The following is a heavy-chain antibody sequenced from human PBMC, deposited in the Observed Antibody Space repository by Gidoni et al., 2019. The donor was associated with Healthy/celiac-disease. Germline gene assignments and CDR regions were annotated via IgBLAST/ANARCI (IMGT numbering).Heavy chain of an antibody. CDR3: TTDRRVRGVRLYYFDY. Sequence: EVQLAESGGGLVKPGGSLSLSCAASGFSFRNPWMSWVRQAPGKGLEWVGRIKSKTDGGTTDYAAPVKGRFTISRDDAKNTLYLQMNSLKTEDTAVYYCTTDRRVRGVRLYYFDYWGQGTLVTVSS. D-gene: IGHD3-10*01. J-gene: IGHJ4*02. CDR2: IKSKTDGGTT. V-gene: IGHV3-15*01. CDR1: GFSFRNPW.